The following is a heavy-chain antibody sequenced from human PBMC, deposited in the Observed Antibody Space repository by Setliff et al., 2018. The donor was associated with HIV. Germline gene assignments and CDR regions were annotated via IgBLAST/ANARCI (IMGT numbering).Heavy chain of an antibody. CDR2: IYYTGTT. CDR1: GGSISSHY. D-gene: IGHD3-10*01. J-gene: IGHJ5*02. V-gene: IGHV4-59*11. CDR3: ARGLWFGGSYWFDP. Sequence: SETLSLTCTVSGVSGGSISSHYWNWIRQPPGKGLEWIGYIYYTGTTKNNPALKSRVTMSIDTSKNQFSLKLSSVTAADTAVYYCARGLWFGGSYWFDPWGQGTLVTVSS.